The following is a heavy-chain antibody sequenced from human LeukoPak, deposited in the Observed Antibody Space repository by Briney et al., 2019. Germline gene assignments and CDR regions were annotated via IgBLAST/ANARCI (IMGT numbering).Heavy chain of an antibody. Sequence: GGSLRLSCAASGLTVSRNYMSWVRQAPGKGLESVSVIYSGGSTYYADSVRGRFTISRDNSKNTLYLQMNSLRVEDTAVYYCAARSPYYDFWSGYLDYWGQGTLVTVSS. CDR3: AARSPYYDFWSGYLDY. CDR1: GLTVSRNY. V-gene: IGHV3-53*01. D-gene: IGHD3-3*01. J-gene: IGHJ4*02. CDR2: IYSGGST.